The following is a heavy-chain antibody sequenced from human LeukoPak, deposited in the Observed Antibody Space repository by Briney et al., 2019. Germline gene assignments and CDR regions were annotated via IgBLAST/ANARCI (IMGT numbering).Heavy chain of an antibody. J-gene: IGHJ3*01. CDR2: SRSGGGNN. CDR1: GFTISDYG. Sequence: GGALRLSCAASGFTISDYGLVWVRQAPGKGLEWVSGSRSGGGNNFYADAVKGRFTISRDNSKNTLYLKMHSLRDDATAVYYCGRDPNGDYLGAFEFWGHGTTAIVSS. CDR3: GRDPNGDYLGAFEF. D-gene: IGHD4-17*01. V-gene: IGHV3-23*01.